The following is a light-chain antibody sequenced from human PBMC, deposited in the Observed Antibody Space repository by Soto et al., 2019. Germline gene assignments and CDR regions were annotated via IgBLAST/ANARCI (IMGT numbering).Light chain of an antibody. CDR1: QGISSY. J-gene: IGKJ1*01. CDR3: QQLNSYPWT. Sequence: LLTQSPSSLSASVGDRVTTTCRASQGISSYLAWYQQKPGKAPKLLIYAASTLQTGVPSRFSGSGSGTDFALTISSLQPEDFETYYCQQLNSYPWTFGQGTKVDIK. CDR2: AAS. V-gene: IGKV1-9*01.